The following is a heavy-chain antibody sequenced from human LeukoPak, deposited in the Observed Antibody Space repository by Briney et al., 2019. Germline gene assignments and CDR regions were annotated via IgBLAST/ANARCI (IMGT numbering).Heavy chain of an antibody. V-gene: IGHV1-2*02. CDR1: GYTFTGYY. J-gene: IGHJ6*03. Sequence: ASVKVSCTASGYTFTGYYMHWVRQAPGQGLEWMGWINPNSGGTNYAQTFQGRVTMTRDTSISTACMELSRLRSDDTAVYYCARGAYYDFWRRTQGYYYYYMDVWGKGTTVTVSS. CDR2: INPNSGGT. D-gene: IGHD3-3*01. CDR3: ARGAYYDFWRRTQGYYYYYMDV.